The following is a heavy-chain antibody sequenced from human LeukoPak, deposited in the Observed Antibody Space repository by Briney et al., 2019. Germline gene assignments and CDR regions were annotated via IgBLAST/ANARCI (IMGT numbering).Heavy chain of an antibody. CDR3: AREARSGYEGFWSDP. J-gene: IGHJ5*02. D-gene: IGHD5-12*01. V-gene: IGHV4-4*07. Sequence: SEALSLTCTVSGGSMNQYYWSWFRQPAGKGLEWIGRIYSTGTTYYKPSLKSRVTMSVDTSHNQFFLKLNSVTAADTAVYYCAREARSGYEGFWSDPWGQGTVVTVSS. CDR2: IYSTGTT. CDR1: GGSMNQYY.